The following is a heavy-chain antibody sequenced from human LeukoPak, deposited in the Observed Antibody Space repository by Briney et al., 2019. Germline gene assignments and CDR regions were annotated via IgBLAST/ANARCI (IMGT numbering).Heavy chain of an antibody. CDR1: GFTFSIYG. D-gene: IGHD6-13*01. CDR3: AKSERRIAAVSLADI. CDR2: ISYDGSNK. J-gene: IGHJ3*02. V-gene: IGHV3-30*18. Sequence: GGSLRLSCAASGFTFSIYGMHWVRQAPGKGLEWVAVISYDGSNKYYADSVKGRFTISRDNSKNTLYLQMNSLRAEDTAVYYCAKSERRIAAVSLADIWGQGTMVTVSS.